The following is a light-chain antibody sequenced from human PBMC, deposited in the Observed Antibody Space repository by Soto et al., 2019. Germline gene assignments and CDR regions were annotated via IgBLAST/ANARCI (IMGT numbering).Light chain of an antibody. J-gene: IGKJ5*01. CDR3: RQYGSSPIT. CDR2: GAS. CDR1: QSVTSSY. V-gene: IGKV3-20*01. Sequence: EIVLTQSPGTLSLSPGERATLSCRASQSVTSSYLAWYQQRPGQAPRLLIYGASSRATGIPDRFSGSGSGTDFTLTISRLEPEDFAVYYCRQYGSSPITFGQGTRLEIK.